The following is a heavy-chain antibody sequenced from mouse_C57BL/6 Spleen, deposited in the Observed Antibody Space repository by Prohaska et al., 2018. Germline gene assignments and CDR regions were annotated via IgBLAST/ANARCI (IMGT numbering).Heavy chain of an antibody. Sequence: QVQLQQPGAELVKPGASVKLSCKASGYTFTSYWMHWVKQRPGQGLEWIGMIHPNSCSTNYKEKFKSKATLTVDKSSSTAYMQLSSLTSEDSAVYYCARGAYYSNYDFDYWGQGTTLTVSS. CDR3: ARGAYYSNYDFDY. CDR2: IHPNSCST. D-gene: IGHD2-5*01. J-gene: IGHJ2*01. CDR1: GYTFTSYW. V-gene: IGHV1-64*01.